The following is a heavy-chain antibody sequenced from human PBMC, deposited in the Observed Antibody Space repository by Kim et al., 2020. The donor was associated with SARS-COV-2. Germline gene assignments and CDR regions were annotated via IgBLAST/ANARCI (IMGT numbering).Heavy chain of an antibody. CDR2: IIPFFDTT. V-gene: IGHV1-69*13. Sequence: SVKVSCKASGGTFGTYPISWVRQAPGQGLEWMGGIIPFFDTTNYAPKFQGRVTMTADDSTRTTYMELSSLKSGDTAVYFCASRCFDSSGNYHDFWGQGT. J-gene: IGHJ4*02. D-gene: IGHD3-22*01. CDR1: GGTFGTYP. CDR3: ASRCFDSSGNYHDF.